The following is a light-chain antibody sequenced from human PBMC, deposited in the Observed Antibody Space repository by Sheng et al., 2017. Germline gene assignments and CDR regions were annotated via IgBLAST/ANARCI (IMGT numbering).Light chain of an antibody. Sequence: EIVLTQSPGTLSLSPGERATFSCRASQSVSSNSLAWYQHKPGQPPRLLIYDASTRASGIPERFTGSGSGTDFXLTITRLEPEDFAVYYCQQYADSPETFGQGTKVEVK. CDR2: DAS. J-gene: IGKJ1*01. CDR3: QQYADSPET. V-gene: IGKV3-20*01. CDR1: QSVSSNS.